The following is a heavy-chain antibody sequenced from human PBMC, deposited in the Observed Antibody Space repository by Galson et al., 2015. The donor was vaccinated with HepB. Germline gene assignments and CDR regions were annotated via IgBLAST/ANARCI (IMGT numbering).Heavy chain of an antibody. CDR3: AKEPDFDFYSDTSTTFGY. CDR1: GFSFAAYA. J-gene: IGHJ4*02. Sequence: SLRLSCAASGFSFAAYAMSWVRQAPGKGLEWVSSISGGGHNTYYADAVRGRITISRDNSKNTVYLQIISLRDEDTAMYYCAKEPDFDFYSDTSTTFGYWGRGTLVTVSS. D-gene: IGHD3-3*01. V-gene: IGHV3-23*01. CDR2: ISGGGHNT.